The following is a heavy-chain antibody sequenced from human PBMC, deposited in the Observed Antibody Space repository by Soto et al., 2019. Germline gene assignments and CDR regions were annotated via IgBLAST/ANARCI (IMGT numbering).Heavy chain of an antibody. V-gene: IGHV4-39*01. Sequence: SETLSLTCTVSGGSISSSSYYWGWIRQPPGKGLEWIVSIYYSGSTYYNPSLKSRVTISVDTSKNQFSLKLSSVTAADTAVYYCARHPLREQWLVNYFDYWGQGTLVTVSS. CDR2: IYYSGST. D-gene: IGHD6-19*01. CDR3: ARHPLREQWLVNYFDY. CDR1: GGSISSSSYY. J-gene: IGHJ4*02.